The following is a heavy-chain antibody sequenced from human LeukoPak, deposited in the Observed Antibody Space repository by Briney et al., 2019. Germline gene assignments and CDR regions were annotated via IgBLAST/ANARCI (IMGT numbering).Heavy chain of an antibody. CDR3: AKEGYSSSWNADFDY. CDR1: GFTFSSYA. D-gene: IGHD6-13*01. V-gene: IGHV3-23*01. CDR2: ISGNGRTT. Sequence: GGSLRLSCAASGFTFSSYAMSWVRQAPGNGLEWVSAISGNGRTTYYAESVKGRFTISRDNSKNTLYLQMNSLRAEDTAVYYCAKEGYSSSWNADFDYWGQGTLVTVSS. J-gene: IGHJ4*02.